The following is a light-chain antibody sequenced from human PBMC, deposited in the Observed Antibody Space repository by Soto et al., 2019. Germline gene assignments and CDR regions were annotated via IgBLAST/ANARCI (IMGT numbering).Light chain of an antibody. J-gene: IGLJ1*01. CDR2: GNN. V-gene: IGLV1-40*01. CDR1: SSNIGAGYD. Sequence: HSVVPQPPSLTGAPGHRVTISINGSSSNIGAGYDVHWYQQFPGTAPKLLIYGNNNRPSGVPDRFSGSKSGTSASLAITGLQAEDEADYYCQSYDSSLSGVFGSGTKVTV. CDR3: QSYDSSLSGV.